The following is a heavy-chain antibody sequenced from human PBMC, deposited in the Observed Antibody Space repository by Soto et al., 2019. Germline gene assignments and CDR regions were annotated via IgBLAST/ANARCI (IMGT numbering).Heavy chain of an antibody. D-gene: IGHD1-7*01. J-gene: IGHJ4*02. CDR3: ARAYNWNYGEPDDY. V-gene: IGHV4-30-4*01. CDR2: IYYSGST. Sequence: SETLSLTCTVSGGSISSGDYYWSWIRQPPGKGLEWIGYIYYSGSTYYNPSLKSRVTISVDTSKNQFSLKLSSVTAADTAAYYCARAYNWNYGEPDDYWGQGTLVTVS. CDR1: GGSISSGDYY.